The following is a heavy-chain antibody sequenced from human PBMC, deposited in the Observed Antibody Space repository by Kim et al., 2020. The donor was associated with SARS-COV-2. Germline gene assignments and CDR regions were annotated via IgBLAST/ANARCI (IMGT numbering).Heavy chain of an antibody. J-gene: IGHJ3*02. CDR2: GSEK. Sequence: GSEKYYVNSVKDRFTISRDNAKNSLYLQMNSLGVEDTAVYYWATGIAFDIWGQGTMVTVSS. V-gene: IGHV3-7*01. CDR3: ATGIAFDI.